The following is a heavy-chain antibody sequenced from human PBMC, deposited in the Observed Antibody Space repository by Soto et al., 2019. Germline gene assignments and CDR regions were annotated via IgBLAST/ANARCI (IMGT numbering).Heavy chain of an antibody. CDR1: GYTFTSYG. CDR3: ARDRPMWVLWFGELLVSNNWFDP. CDR2: ISAYNGNT. J-gene: IGHJ5*02. V-gene: IGHV1-18*01. D-gene: IGHD3-10*01. Sequence: GASVKVSCKASGYTFTSYGISWVRQAPGQGLEWMGWISAYNGNTNYAQKLQGRVTMTTDTSTSTAYMELRSLRSDDTAVYYCARDRPMWVLWFGELLVSNNWFDPWGQGTLVTVSS.